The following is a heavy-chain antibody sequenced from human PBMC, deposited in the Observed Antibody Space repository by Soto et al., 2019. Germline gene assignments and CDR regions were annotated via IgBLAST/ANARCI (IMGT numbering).Heavy chain of an antibody. Sequence: GGSLRLSCAASGFSFSSYWMHWARQAPGRGLVWVAHIHNDGSRTSYADSVKGRFTISRDNAKNTLYLQMNSLRAEDTAMYYCARDFGEVGSTAAFDIWGQGTMVTVSS. CDR2: IHNDGSRT. CDR3: ARDFGEVGSTAAFDI. V-gene: IGHV3-74*01. CDR1: GFSFSSYW. D-gene: IGHD1-26*01. J-gene: IGHJ3*02.